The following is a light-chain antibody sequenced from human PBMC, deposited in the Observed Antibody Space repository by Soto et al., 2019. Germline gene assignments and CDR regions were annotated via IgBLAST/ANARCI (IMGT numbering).Light chain of an antibody. J-gene: IGKJ1*01. CDR3: QQRSNWPLPWT. CDR1: QSVSSY. CDR2: DAS. Sequence: EIVLTQSPATLSLSPGERATLSCRASQSVSSYLAWYQQKPGQAPRLLIYDASNRATGIPARFSGSGSGTHFTLTISSLEPEDFAVYYCQQRSNWPLPWTFGQGTKVEIK. V-gene: IGKV3-11*01.